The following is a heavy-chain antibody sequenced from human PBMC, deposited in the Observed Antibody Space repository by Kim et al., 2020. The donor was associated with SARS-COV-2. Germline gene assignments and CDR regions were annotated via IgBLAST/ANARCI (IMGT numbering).Heavy chain of an antibody. J-gene: IGHJ4*02. CDR3: ARGSGFLSSSFPSDY. Sequence: ASVKVSCKASGYTFTSYGISWVRQAPGQGLEWMGWISAYNGNTNYAQKLQGRVTMTTDTSTSTAYMELRSLRSDDTAVYYCARGSGFLSSSFPSDYWGQGTLVTVSS. V-gene: IGHV1-18*01. CDR2: ISAYNGNT. CDR1: GYTFTSYG. D-gene: IGHD6-13*01.